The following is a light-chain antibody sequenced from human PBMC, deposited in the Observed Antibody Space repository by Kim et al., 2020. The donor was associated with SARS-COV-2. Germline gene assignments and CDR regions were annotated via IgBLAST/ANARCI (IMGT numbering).Light chain of an antibody. V-gene: IGKV1-5*01. CDR1: QSISGW. CDR2: HAS. CDR3: QHLGT. J-gene: IGKJ1*01. Sequence: STLSASVGARVSITCRASQSISGWLAWYQQKPGKAPKLLIYHASTLERGVPSRFSGSGSGTEFTLTINNLQPDDFATYYCQHLGTFGLGNKVDIK.